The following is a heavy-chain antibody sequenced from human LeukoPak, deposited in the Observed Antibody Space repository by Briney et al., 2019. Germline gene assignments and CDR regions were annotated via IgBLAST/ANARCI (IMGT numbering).Heavy chain of an antibody. Sequence: ASVKVSCKASGYTFIDYYMHWVRQAPGEGPEWMGWINPNSGGTQFAQKFRGRATMTRDTSITTAYMELNTLRSDDTAVYYCVRGRGTTVTTSVVYDYWGQGTLVTVSS. D-gene: IGHD4-17*01. CDR2: INPNSGGT. V-gene: IGHV1-2*02. CDR1: GYTFIDYY. J-gene: IGHJ4*02. CDR3: VRGRGTTVTTSVVYDY.